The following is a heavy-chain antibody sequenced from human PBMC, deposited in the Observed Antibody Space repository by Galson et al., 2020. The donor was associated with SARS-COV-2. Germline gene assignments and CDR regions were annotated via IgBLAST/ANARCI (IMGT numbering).Heavy chain of an antibody. Sequence: SGPTLVKPTQTLTLTCTFSGFSLSTSGMCVSWIRQPPGKALAWLALIDWDDDKYYSTSLKTRLTISKDTSKNQVVLTMTNMDPVDTATYYCARTFYDILTGYYFSLDYWGQGILVTVSS. CDR1: GFSLSTSGMC. CDR3: ARTFYDILTGYYFSLDY. V-gene: IGHV2-70*01. J-gene: IGHJ4*02. D-gene: IGHD3-9*01. CDR2: IDWDDDK.